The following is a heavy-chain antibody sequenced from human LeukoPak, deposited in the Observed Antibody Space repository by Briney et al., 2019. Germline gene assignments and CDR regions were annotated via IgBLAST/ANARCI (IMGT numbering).Heavy chain of an antibody. CDR3: ARDGLTGRTDGTLDH. J-gene: IGHJ4*02. V-gene: IGHV3-30-3*01. Sequence: PGGSLRLSCVASGFTFSHYTLHWFRQALGKGLEWVTLILYDGSKKYYTDSVRGRFTISRDDSKNTLYLQMNSLRPEDTAIYYCARDGLTGRTDGTLDHWGQGTLVTVSS. D-gene: IGHD1-20*01. CDR2: ILYDGSKK. CDR1: GFTFSHYT.